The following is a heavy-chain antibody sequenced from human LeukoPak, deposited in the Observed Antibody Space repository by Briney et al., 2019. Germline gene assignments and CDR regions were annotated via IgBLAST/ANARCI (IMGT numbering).Heavy chain of an antibody. Sequence: ASVKVSCKASGYTFTGYYMHWVRQVPGQGLEWMGWINPNSGGTNYAQKFQGRVTMTRDTSISTAYMELSRLRSDDTAVYYCARELGVPPDCSSTSCYLDYWGQGTLVTVSS. V-gene: IGHV1-2*02. J-gene: IGHJ4*02. D-gene: IGHD2-2*01. CDR2: INPNSGGT. CDR3: ARELGVPPDCSSTSCYLDY. CDR1: GYTFTGYY.